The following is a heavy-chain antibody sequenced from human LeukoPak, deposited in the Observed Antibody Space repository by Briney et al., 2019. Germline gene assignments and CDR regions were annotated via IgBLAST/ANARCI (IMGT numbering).Heavy chain of an antibody. Sequence: GGSLRLSCAASGFTFSSYGMHWVRQAPGKGLEWVANIKQDGSEKYYVDSVKGRFTISRDNAKNSLYLQMNSLRAEDTAVYYCAREYWGLIVGATSNYYGMDVWGQGTTVTVSS. CDR1: GFTFSSYG. CDR3: AREYWGLIVGATSNYYGMDV. J-gene: IGHJ6*02. CDR2: IKQDGSEK. V-gene: IGHV3-7*01. D-gene: IGHD1-26*01.